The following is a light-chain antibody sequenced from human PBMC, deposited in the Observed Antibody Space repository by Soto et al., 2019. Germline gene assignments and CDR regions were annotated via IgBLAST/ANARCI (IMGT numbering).Light chain of an antibody. CDR2: DTN. J-gene: IGLJ1*01. CDR1: TGPVTSGHY. V-gene: IGLV7-46*01. Sequence: QAVVTKEPSLTVSPGGTVTLTCGSSTGPVTSGHYPYWFQQKPGQAPRTLIYDTNNKHSWTPARFSGSLLGGKPALTLAGAQPEDEAEYYCLLSYSGARVFGTGTKVTVL. CDR3: LLSYSGARV.